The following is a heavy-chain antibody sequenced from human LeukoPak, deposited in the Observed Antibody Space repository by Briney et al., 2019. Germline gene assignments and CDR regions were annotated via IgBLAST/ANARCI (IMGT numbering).Heavy chain of an antibody. D-gene: IGHD6-13*01. CDR3: AKGGGSSWYYYYYYMDV. J-gene: IGHJ6*03. Sequence: PGGSLRLSCAASGFTFSSYAMSWVRQAPGKGLEWVSAISGSGGSTYYADSVKGRFTISRDNSKNTLYLQMNSLRAEDTAVYYCAKGGGSSWYYYYYYMDVWGKGTTVTVSS. CDR2: ISGSGGST. V-gene: IGHV3-23*01. CDR1: GFTFSSYA.